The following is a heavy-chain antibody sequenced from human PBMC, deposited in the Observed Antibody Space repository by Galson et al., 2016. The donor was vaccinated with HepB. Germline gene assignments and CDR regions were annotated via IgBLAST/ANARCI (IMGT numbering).Heavy chain of an antibody. V-gene: IGHV3-30-3*01. J-gene: IGHJ3*02. CDR1: GFTFSSYA. Sequence: SLRLSCAASGFTFSSYAMHWVRQAPGKGLEWVAVISYDGSNKYYADSVKGRFTISRDNSKNTLYLQMNSLRAEDTGVYYCARDHGVGANAAFDIWGQGTMVTVSS. D-gene: IGHD1-26*01. CDR3: ARDHGVGANAAFDI. CDR2: ISYDGSNK.